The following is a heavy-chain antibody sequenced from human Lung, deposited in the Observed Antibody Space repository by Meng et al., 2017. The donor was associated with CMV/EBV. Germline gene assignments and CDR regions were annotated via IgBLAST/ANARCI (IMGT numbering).Heavy chain of an antibody. CDR3: ARTTYYDFWSGYSNWFDP. CDR1: GYTFTGYY. V-gene: IGHV1-2*02. D-gene: IGHD3-3*01. Sequence: ASVKVSCKASGYTFTGYYMHWVRQAPGQGLEWMGWINPNSGGTNYAQKFQGRVTMTRDTSISTAYMELSRLRSDDTAVYYCARTTYYDFWSGYSNWFDPWGQGTXVTVSS. CDR2: INPNSGGT. J-gene: IGHJ5*02.